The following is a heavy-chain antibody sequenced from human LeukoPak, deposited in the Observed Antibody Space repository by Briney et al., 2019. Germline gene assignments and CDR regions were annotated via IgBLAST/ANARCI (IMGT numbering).Heavy chain of an antibody. CDR3: AHTYSSGWYPGAFDI. J-gene: IGHJ3*02. D-gene: IGHD6-19*01. Sequence: SGPTQVNPTQTLTLTCTFSGFSLSTSGVGVGWIRQPPGKALEWLALIYWDDDKHYSPSLKSRLTITKDTSKNQVVLTMTNMDPVDTATYYCAHTYSSGWYPGAFDIWGQGTMVTVSS. CDR1: GFSLSTSGVG. V-gene: IGHV2-5*02. CDR2: IYWDDDK.